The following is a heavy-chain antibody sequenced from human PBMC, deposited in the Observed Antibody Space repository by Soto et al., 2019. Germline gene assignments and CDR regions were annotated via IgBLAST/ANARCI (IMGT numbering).Heavy chain of an antibody. CDR1: GFTFSGYA. CDR2: ISGSGGST. J-gene: IGHJ4*02. V-gene: IGHV3-23*01. D-gene: IGHD3-3*01. Sequence: GGSLRLSCAASGFTFSGYAMSWVRQAPGKGLEWVSAISGSGGSTYYADSVKGRFTISRDNSKNTLYLQMNSLRAEDTAVYYCANDPTLYDFWSGDYWGQGTLVTVSS. CDR3: ANDPTLYDFWSGDY.